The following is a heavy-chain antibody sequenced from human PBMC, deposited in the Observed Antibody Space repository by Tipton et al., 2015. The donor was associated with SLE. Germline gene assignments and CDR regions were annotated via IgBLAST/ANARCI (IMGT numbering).Heavy chain of an antibody. Sequence: LSLTCAASGFTFSSYAMSWVRQAPGKGLECVSAISGSGGSTYYADSVKGRFTISRDNSKNSLYLQMNSLRAEDTAVYYCARDRGSGIAVAGDAFDIWGQGTMVTVSS. V-gene: IGHV3-23*01. J-gene: IGHJ3*02. CDR3: ARDRGSGIAVAGDAFDI. CDR2: ISGSGGST. CDR1: GFTFSSYA. D-gene: IGHD6-19*01.